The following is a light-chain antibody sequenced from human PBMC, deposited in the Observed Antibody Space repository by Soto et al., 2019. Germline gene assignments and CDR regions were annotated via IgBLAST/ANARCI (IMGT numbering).Light chain of an antibody. CDR1: PTVSSN. CDR3: QQYNNWPPWT. V-gene: IGKV3D-15*01. Sequence: EIVMTQSPATLSVSPGERATLSCRASPTVSSNLAWYQQKPGQAPRLLSYGASTMATGIPPRFSGSGSGTEFPLTISSLHSEDFAVYYCQQYNNWPPWTFGQGTKVEIK. J-gene: IGKJ1*01. CDR2: GAS.